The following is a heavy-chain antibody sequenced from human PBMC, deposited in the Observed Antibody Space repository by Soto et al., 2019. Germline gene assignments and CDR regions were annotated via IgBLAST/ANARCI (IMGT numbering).Heavy chain of an antibody. D-gene: IGHD4-17*01. J-gene: IGHJ4*02. Sequence: QVQLVESGGGVVQPGRSLRLSCAASGFTFSNYGMHWVRQAPGKGLEWVAVIWYDGSNKYYADSVKGRFTISRDNSKNTLYLQMNSLRAEDTAVYYCAREDYGDSHDYWDQGTLVTVSS. CDR1: GFTFSNYG. CDR3: AREDYGDSHDY. CDR2: IWYDGSNK. V-gene: IGHV3-33*01.